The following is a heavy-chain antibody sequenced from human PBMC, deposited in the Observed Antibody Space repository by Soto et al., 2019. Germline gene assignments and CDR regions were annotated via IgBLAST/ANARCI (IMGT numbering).Heavy chain of an antibody. Sequence: QVQLVQSGAEVKKPGSSVKVSCKASGGTFSSYAISWVRQAPGQGLEWMGGIIPIFGTANYAQKCQGRVTITADEYTSTAYMELSSLRSEDTAVYYCASDYDSSGYLFDYWGQGTLVTVSS. CDR2: IIPIFGTA. J-gene: IGHJ4*02. CDR3: ASDYDSSGYLFDY. V-gene: IGHV1-69*01. CDR1: GGTFSSYA. D-gene: IGHD3-22*01.